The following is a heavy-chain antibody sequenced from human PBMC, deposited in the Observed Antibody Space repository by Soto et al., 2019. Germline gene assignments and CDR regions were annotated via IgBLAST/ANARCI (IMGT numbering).Heavy chain of an antibody. Sequence: SETLSLTCTVSGVSISSSYWSWIRQSPGTGLEWIGYIYYTGATNYNPSLKRRVTISLDTAKNQFSLNVNSLTTADTAVYFCARGGNRYSNTASGVGGFDFWGQGTLVTVSS. V-gene: IGHV4-59*01. CDR1: GVSISSSY. CDR3: ARGGNRYSNTASGVGGFDF. D-gene: IGHD5-12*01. CDR2: IYYTGAT. J-gene: IGHJ4*02.